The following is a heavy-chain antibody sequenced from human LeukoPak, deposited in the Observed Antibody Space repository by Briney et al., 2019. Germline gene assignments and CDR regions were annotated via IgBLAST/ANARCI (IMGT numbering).Heavy chain of an antibody. J-gene: IGHJ4*02. Sequence: SETLSLTCTVSSGSISSTSYYWGWIRQPPGMGLEWIGSMYYSGSTYYNPSLKSRVTISVDTSKSRFSLKLSSVTAADTAVYYCAREMEGDYGSGTFFDHWGQGNMVTVSS. CDR3: AREMEGDYGSGTFFDH. CDR2: MYYSGST. CDR1: SGSISSTSYY. D-gene: IGHD3-10*01. V-gene: IGHV4-39*07.